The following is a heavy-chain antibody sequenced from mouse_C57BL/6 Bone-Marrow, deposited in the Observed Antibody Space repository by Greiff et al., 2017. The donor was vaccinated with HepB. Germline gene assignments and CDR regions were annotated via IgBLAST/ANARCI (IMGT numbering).Heavy chain of an antibody. CDR2: IDPEDGDT. CDR1: GFNIKDYY. CDR3: TTCPVTTEYYFDY. Sequence: VQLQQSGAELVRPGASVKLSCTASGFNIKDYYMHWVKQRPEQGLEWIGRIDPEDGDTESAPKFQGKATMTADTSSNTAYLQLSSLTSEDTAVYYCTTCPVTTEYYFDYWGQGTTLTVSS. J-gene: IGHJ2*01. D-gene: IGHD1-1*01. V-gene: IGHV14-1*01.